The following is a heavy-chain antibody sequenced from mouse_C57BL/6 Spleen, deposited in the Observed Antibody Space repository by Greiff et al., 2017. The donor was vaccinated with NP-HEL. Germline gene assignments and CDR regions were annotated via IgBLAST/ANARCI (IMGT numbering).Heavy chain of an antibody. Sequence: QVQLQQSGAELVKPGASVKLSCKASGYTFTSYWMQWVKQRPGQGLEWIGEIDPSDSYTNYNQKFKGKATLTVDTSSSTAYMQLSSLTSEDSAVYYCARKDYALYYFDYWGQGTTLTVSS. D-gene: IGHD2-4*01. CDR3: ARKDYALYYFDY. J-gene: IGHJ2*01. V-gene: IGHV1-50*01. CDR1: GYTFTSYW. CDR2: IDPSDSYT.